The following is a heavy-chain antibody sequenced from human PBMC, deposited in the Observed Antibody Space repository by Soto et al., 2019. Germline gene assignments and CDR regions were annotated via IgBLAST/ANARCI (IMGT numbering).Heavy chain of an antibody. CDR3: AKDRKGKDNWFDP. CDR2: ISYDGSNK. J-gene: IGHJ5*02. CDR1: GFTFSSYG. Sequence: QVQLVESGGGVVQPGRSLRLSCAASGFTFSSYGMHWVRQAPGKGLEWAAVISYDGSNKYYADSVKGRFTISRDNSKNTLYLQMNSLRAEDTAVYYCAKDRKGKDNWFDPWGQGTLVTVSS. D-gene: IGHD3-10*01. V-gene: IGHV3-30*18.